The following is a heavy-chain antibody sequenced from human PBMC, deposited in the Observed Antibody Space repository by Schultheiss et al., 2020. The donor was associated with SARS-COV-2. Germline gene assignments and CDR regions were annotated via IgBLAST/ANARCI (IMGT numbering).Heavy chain of an antibody. J-gene: IGHJ4*02. CDR3: ARAPQTRYDYFDI. CDR1: GFTFSNAW. V-gene: IGHV3-48*01. CDR2: ISSSSRTI. Sequence: GGSLRLSCAASGFTFSNAWMSWVRQAPGKGLEWVSYISSSSRTIYYADSVKGRFTISRDKSTLYLQMNNLRLEDTALYYCARAPQTRYDYFDIWGLGTLVTVSS. D-gene: IGHD3-3*01.